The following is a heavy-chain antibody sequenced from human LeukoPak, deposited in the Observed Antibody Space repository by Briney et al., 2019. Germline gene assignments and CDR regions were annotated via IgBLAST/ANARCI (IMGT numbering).Heavy chain of an antibody. Sequence: PAGPLRLSCAASGFPLSDYRMHWVRQAPGKALVSVSRIKTDGRSTNYADSVKGRFTISRDNAKNTLYLQMNSLRAEDTAVYYCARGRIGGWTDYWGQGTLVTVSS. J-gene: IGHJ4*02. D-gene: IGHD6-19*01. CDR3: ARGRIGGWTDY. CDR1: GFPLSDYR. CDR2: IKTDGRST. V-gene: IGHV3-74*01.